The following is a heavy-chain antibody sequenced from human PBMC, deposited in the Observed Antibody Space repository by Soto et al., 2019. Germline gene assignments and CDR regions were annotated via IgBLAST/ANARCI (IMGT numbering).Heavy chain of an antibody. D-gene: IGHD3-3*01. J-gene: IGHJ5*02. V-gene: IGHV1-18*01. CDR2: ISAHSGNT. CDR1: VYTFTSYG. CDR3: ARGADFWSGYRWFDP. Sequence: SVKVSCKASVYTFTSYGISWVRQAPGQGLEWMGWISAHSGNTNYAQHIQGRVTMTTDTSTSTAYMELRCLRSDDTAVYFCARGADFWSGYRWFDPWGQGTLVTGSS.